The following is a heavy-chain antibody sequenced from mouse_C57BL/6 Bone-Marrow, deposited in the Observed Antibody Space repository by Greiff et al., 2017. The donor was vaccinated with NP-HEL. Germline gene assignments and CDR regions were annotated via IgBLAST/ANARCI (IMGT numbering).Heavy chain of an antibody. V-gene: IGHV1-18*01. CDR1: GYTFTDYN. Sequence: EVQLKESGPELVKPGASVKIPCKASGYTFTDYNMDWVKQSHGKSLEWIGDINPNNGGTIYNQKFKGKATLTVDKSSSTAYMELRSLTSEDTAVYYCARGFFYYYAMDYWGQGTSVTVSS. J-gene: IGHJ4*01. CDR2: INPNNGGT. CDR3: ARGFFYYYAMDY.